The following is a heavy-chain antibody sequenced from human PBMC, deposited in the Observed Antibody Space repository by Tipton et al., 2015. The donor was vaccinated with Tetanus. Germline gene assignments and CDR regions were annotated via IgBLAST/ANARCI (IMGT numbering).Heavy chain of an antibody. Sequence: QLVQSGGGLVQPGGSLSLSCAASGFTFSDYGMNWVRQAPGKGLEWVSYIHPRGTSMYYADSVKGRFTISRDNAKNSLYLQMNSLTDADMAVYYCVRDDDYASSDYRHSDFWGRGTLVTVSS. V-gene: IGHV3-48*02. CDR2: IHPRGTSM. CDR3: VRDDDYASSDYRHSDF. J-gene: IGHJ4*02. CDR1: GFTFSDYG. D-gene: IGHD4-17*01.